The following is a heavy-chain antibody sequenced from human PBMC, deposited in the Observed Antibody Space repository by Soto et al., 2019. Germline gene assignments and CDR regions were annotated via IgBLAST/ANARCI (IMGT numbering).Heavy chain of an antibody. CDR3: ARHGRRWMDTHFF. V-gene: IGHV4-39*01. CDR1: GVSLSTTTSY. Sequence: QVHLQESGPGLVEPSETLSLTCTVSGVSLSTTTSYWGWIRQPPGKGLEWIGSVYYSGTTYYNPSLKSRVTISVDTAKNHFSRALSSLTAADTAIYYCARHGRRWMDTHFFWGQGTLATVSS. D-gene: IGHD5-18*01. J-gene: IGHJ4*02. CDR2: VYYSGTT.